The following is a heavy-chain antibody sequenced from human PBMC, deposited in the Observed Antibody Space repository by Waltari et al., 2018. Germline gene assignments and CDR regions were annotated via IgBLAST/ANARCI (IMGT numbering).Heavy chain of an antibody. Sequence: EVRVLESGGGLVQPGGSLRLSCAASGLTFKNYPMAWVRQAPGKGRECVAVITGGGTNTYYADSVKGRFTVSRDNSKNTLDLQMNNLRLEDTAVYFCAKGLGMRDWYFDIWGRGTLLTVSS. J-gene: IGHJ2*01. CDR2: ITGGGTNT. CDR1: GLTFKNYP. D-gene: IGHD7-27*01. V-gene: IGHV3-23*01. CDR3: AKGLGMRDWYFDI.